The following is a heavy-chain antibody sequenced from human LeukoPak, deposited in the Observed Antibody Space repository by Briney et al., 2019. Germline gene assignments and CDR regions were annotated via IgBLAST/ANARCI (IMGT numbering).Heavy chain of an antibody. CDR2: IYSGGST. CDR1: GFTVSSNY. CDR3: ARDPNLRTGFDY. V-gene: IGHV3-66*01. J-gene: IGHJ4*02. Sequence: GGPLRLSCAASGFTVSSNYMSWVRQAPGKGLEWVSVIYSGGSTYYADSVKGRFTISRDNSKNTLYLQMNSLRAEDTAVYYCARDPNLRTGFDYWGQGTLVTVSS. D-gene: IGHD3-16*01.